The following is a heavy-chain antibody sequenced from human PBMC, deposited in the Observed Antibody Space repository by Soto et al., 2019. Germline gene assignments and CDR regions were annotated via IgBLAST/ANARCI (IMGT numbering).Heavy chain of an antibody. CDR2: IWYDGSNK. CDR3: AREGVTMVRGVMLGY. V-gene: IGHV3-33*01. J-gene: IGHJ4*02. D-gene: IGHD3-10*01. Sequence: GGSLRLSCAASGFTFSSYGMHWVRQAPGKGLEWVAVIWYDGSNKYYADSVKGRFTISRDNSKNTLYLQMNSLRAEDTAVYYCAREGVTMVRGVMLGYWGQGTLVTVSS. CDR1: GFTFSSYG.